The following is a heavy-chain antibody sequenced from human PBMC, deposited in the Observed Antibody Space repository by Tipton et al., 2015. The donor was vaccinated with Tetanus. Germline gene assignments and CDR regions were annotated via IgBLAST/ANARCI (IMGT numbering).Heavy chain of an antibody. Sequence: SLRLSCVASGLTFSSHALHWVRQDPGKGLEWVAVISNDGDNKFYEDSVTGRFTISRDNSRNTLYLQMSSLRAEDTAVYYCAKTISNDYVAAWGQGTLVTVSS. V-gene: IGHV3-30-3*02. D-gene: IGHD4-17*01. CDR3: AKTISNDYVAA. CDR2: ISNDGDNK. CDR1: GLTFSSHA. J-gene: IGHJ4*02.